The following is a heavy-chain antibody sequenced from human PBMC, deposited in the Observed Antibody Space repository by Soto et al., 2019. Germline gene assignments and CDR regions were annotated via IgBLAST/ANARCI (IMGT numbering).Heavy chain of an antibody. Sequence: PSETLSLTCTVSGGSISSGGYYWSWIRQHPGKGLEWIGYIYYSGSTYYNPSLKSRATISVDTSKNQFSLKLSSVTAADTAVYYCASVRYSYGYRAFEYWGQGTLVTVSS. CDR3: ASVRYSYGYRAFEY. J-gene: IGHJ4*02. CDR2: IYYSGST. V-gene: IGHV4-31*03. D-gene: IGHD5-18*01. CDR1: GGSISSGGYY.